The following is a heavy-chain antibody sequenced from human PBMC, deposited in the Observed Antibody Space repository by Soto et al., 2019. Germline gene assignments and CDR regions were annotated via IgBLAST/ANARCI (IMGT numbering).Heavy chain of an antibody. V-gene: IGHV3-23*01. J-gene: IGHJ2*01. CDR3: AKRTVGWYFDL. CDR1: GFTFSSYA. D-gene: IGHD4-17*01. Sequence: EVQLLEAGGGLVQPGGSLRLSCAASGFTFSSYAMSWVRQAPGKGLEWVSAFSGSGGSTYYADSVKGRFTISRDNSKYTLYLQMNSLRAEDTAVYYCAKRTVGWYFDLWGRGTLVTVSS. CDR2: FSGSGGST.